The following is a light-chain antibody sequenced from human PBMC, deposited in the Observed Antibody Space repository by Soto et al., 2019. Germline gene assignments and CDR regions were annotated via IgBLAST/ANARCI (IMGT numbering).Light chain of an antibody. CDR3: QQSYSTPRT. V-gene: IGKV1-39*01. CDR2: AAS. Sequence: DIQMTHSPSSLSASVGDRVTITCRARQSISSYLNWYQQKPGKAPKLLIYAASSLQSGVPSRFSGSGSGTDFTLTISSLQPEDFATYYCQQSYSTPRTFGQGTKVDIK. CDR1: QSISSY. J-gene: IGKJ1*01.